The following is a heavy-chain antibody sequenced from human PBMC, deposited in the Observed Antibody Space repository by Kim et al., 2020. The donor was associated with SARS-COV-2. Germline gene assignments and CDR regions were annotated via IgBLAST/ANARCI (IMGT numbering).Heavy chain of an antibody. Sequence: VKGRFTISRDNSKNTLYLQMNSLRAEDTAVYYCAKERYYDSSGYSYYFDYWGQGTLVTVSS. J-gene: IGHJ4*02. D-gene: IGHD3-22*01. CDR3: AKERYYDSSGYSYYFDY. V-gene: IGHV3-23*01.